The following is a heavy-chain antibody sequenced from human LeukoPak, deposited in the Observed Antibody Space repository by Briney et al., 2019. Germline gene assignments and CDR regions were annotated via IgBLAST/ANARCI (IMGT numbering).Heavy chain of an antibody. CDR2: ISYDGSNK. CDR3: ARDGTVGIRFGPPDV. J-gene: IGHJ4*02. Sequence: TGGSLRLSCAASGFTFSSYAMHWVRQAPGKGLEWVAVISYDGSNKYYADSVKGRFTISRDNSKNTLYLQMNSLRAEDTAVYYCARDGTVGIRFGPPDVWGQGTLVAVSS. D-gene: IGHD3-3*01. CDR1: GFTFSSYA. V-gene: IGHV3-30*04.